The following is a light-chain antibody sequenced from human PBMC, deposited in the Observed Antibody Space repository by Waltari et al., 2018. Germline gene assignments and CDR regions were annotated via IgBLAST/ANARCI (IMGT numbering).Light chain of an antibody. J-gene: IGLJ2*01. CDR1: SSDVGSYNL. Sequence: QSALTQPASVSGSPGQSITISCTGTSSDVGSYNLFSWYQQHPGKAPKLMIYEGSKRPSGVSNRFSGSKSGNTASLTISGLQAEDEADYYCCSYAGSSTLVVFGGGTKLTVL. V-gene: IGLV2-23*01. CDR2: EGS. CDR3: CSYAGSSTLVV.